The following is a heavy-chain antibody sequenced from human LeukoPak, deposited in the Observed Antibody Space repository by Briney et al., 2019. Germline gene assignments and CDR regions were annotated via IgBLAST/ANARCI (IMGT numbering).Heavy chain of an antibody. D-gene: IGHD6-25*01. V-gene: IGHV3-30*18. CDR2: ISSDGSNK. CDR1: GFTFSSYG. J-gene: IGHJ4*02. CDR3: ANRANSANFNYYFDY. Sequence: GGSLKLSCAASGFTFSSYGMHWVRQAPGKGLEWVALISSDGSNKYYADSVKGRFTISRDNSKNTLYLQMNSLRAEDTAVYYCANRANSANFNYYFDYWGQGTLVTVSS.